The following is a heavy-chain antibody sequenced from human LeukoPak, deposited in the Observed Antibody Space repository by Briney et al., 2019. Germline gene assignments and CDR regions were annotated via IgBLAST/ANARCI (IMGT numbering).Heavy chain of an antibody. CDR3: AREGEYCSSTSCYKQRYYYYYMDV. Sequence: PGGSLRLSCAASGFTFSSYSMNWVRQAPGKGLEWVSSISSSSSYIYYADSVKGRFTISRDNAKNSLYLQMNSLRAEDTAVYYCAREGEYCSSTSCYKQRYYYYYMDVWGKGTTVTVSS. D-gene: IGHD2-2*02. J-gene: IGHJ6*03. V-gene: IGHV3-21*01. CDR2: ISSSSSYI. CDR1: GFTFSSYS.